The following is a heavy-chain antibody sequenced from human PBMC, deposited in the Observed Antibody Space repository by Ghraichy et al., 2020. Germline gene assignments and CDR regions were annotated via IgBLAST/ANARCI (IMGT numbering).Heavy chain of an antibody. V-gene: IGHV3-48*02. CDR3: ARGSTVVRFYYYDGMDV. J-gene: IGHJ6*02. Sequence: GALRLSCVGSGFTFSSYSMNWVRQSPGKGLEWVSYITSSGRFISYADSVKGRFTISRDNAQNSLYLQMSRLSDEDTAVYYCARGSTVVRFYYYDGMDVWGQGTTVTV. CDR2: ITSSGRFI. D-gene: IGHD2-21*01. CDR1: GFTFSSYS.